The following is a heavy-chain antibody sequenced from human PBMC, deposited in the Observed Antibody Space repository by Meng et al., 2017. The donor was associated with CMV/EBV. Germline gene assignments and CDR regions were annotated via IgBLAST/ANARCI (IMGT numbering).Heavy chain of an antibody. V-gene: IGHV3-74*01. CDR3: AREAAAGAPDY. D-gene: IGHD6-13*01. CDR1: GFTVSSNY. CDR2: INSDGSST. J-gene: IGHJ4*02. Sequence: GESLKISCAASGFTVSSNYMSWVRQAPGKGLVWVSRINSDGSSTSYADSVKGRFTISRDNAKNTLYLQMNSLRAEDTAVYYCAREAAAGAPDYWGQGTLVTVSS.